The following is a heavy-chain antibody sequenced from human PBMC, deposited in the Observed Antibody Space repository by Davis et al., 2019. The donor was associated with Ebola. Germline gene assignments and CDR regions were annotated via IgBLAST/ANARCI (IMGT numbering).Heavy chain of an antibody. V-gene: IGHV1-69*10. CDR3: ARGGYCGGDCSSGGWFDP. J-gene: IGHJ5*02. CDR1: GGTFSSYA. Sequence: SVKVSCKASGGTFSSYAISWVRQAPGQGLEWMGGFIPILAIANYAQEFQGRVTITADESTSTAYMELSSLRSEDTAVYYRARGGYCGGDCSSGGWFDPWGQGTLVTVSS. D-gene: IGHD2-21*01. CDR2: FIPILAIA.